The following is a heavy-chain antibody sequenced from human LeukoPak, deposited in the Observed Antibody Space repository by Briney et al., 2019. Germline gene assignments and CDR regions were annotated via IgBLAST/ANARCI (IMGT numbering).Heavy chain of an antibody. CDR2: INWKGGGT. CDR1: GFTFKDYG. V-gene: IGHV3-9*01. J-gene: IGHJ6*02. D-gene: IGHD1-26*01. CDR3: AKHLRATNTYIFFGLDV. Sequence: GGSLRLCCAATGFTFKDYGMHWVRQPPGKGLEWVSGINWKGGGTDYADSVKGRFTISRDNAKNSLYLQMTSLRPEDTALYYCAKHLRATNTYIFFGLDVWGQGTTVSVSS.